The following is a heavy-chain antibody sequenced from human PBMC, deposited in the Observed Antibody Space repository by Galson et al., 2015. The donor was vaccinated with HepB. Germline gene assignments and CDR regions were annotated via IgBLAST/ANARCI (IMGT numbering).Heavy chain of an antibody. D-gene: IGHD3-16*01. J-gene: IGHJ4*02. CDR1: GYSFSGYY. V-gene: IGHV1-2*02. CDR2: INPDNGGT. Sequence: SVKVSCKASGYSFSGYYVHWVRQAPGQGLEWMGWINPDNGGTNYAQKFQGRVTMTRDASITTVYMELPRLTSDDTAVYYCARAVGIYTINFDYWGQGALVTVSS. CDR3: ARAVGIYTINFDY.